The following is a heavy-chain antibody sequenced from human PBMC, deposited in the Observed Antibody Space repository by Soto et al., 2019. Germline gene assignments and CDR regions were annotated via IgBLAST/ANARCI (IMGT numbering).Heavy chain of an antibody. CDR2: IYYSWST. CDR3: ARDSHYSDSSGYYYHPRFFDY. D-gene: IGHD3-22*01. J-gene: IGHJ4*02. V-gene: IGHV4-31*03. Sequence: KPXETLCLTGPVSGASISSGGYYWSWIRQHPGKGLEWIGYIYYSWSTYYNPSLKSRVTISVDTSKNQFSLKLSSVTAADTAVYYCARDSHYSDSSGYYYHPRFFDYWGQGTLVTVYS. CDR1: GASISSGGYY.